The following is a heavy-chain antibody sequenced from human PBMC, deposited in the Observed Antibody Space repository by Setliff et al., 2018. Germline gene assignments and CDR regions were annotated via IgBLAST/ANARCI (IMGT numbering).Heavy chain of an antibody. Sequence: PGGSLRLSCETSGFTFSAYSLMWVRQAPGKGLEWVSGIVQGGSTIYADSVRGRFTMSRDNSKSSVFLQITGLRVEDTAMYYCAKDRVNDGFWDLDSWGQGILVTVSS. J-gene: IGHJ4*02. CDR2: IVQGGST. CDR3: AKDRVNDGFWDLDS. D-gene: IGHD3-10*01. V-gene: IGHV3-53*01. CDR1: GFTFSAYS.